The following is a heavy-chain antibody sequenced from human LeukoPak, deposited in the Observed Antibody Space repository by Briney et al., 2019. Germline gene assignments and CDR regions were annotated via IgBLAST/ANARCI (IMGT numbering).Heavy chain of an antibody. J-gene: IGHJ4*02. Sequence: SETLSLTCAVSGVSISSSEWWIWVRQPPGQGLEWIGEIHRAGSTNYNPSLKSRVTMSVDTSKNQFSLKLRSVTAADTAVYYCARHKGTANTYGYFDYWGQGALVTVSS. CDR1: GVSISSSEW. V-gene: IGHV4-4*02. D-gene: IGHD5-18*01. CDR2: IHRAGST. CDR3: ARHKGTANTYGYFDY.